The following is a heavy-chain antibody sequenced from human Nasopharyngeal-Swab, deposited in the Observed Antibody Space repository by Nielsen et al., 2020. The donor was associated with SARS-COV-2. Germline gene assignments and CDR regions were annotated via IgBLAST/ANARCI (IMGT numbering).Heavy chain of an antibody. J-gene: IGHJ5*02. CDR1: GGSISSYY. CDR2: IYYSGST. CDR3: ARARHMGNWFDP. D-gene: IGHD2-21*01. Sequence: SETLSLTCTVSGGSISSYYWSWIRQPPGKGLEWIGYIYYSGSTNYNPSLKSRVTISVDTSKNQFSLKLRSVTAADTAVYYCARARHMGNWFDPWGQGTLVTVSS. V-gene: IGHV4-59*13.